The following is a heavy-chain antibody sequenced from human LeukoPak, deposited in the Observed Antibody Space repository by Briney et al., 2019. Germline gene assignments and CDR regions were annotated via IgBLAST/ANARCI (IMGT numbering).Heavy chain of an antibody. CDR1: GYTFTSYG. CDR3: ARVLYDSSGYSGAFDI. Sequence: ASVKVSCKASGYTFTSYGISWVRQAPGQGLEWMGWISAYNGNTNYARKLQGRVTMTTDTSTSTAYMELRSLRSDDTAVYYCARVLYDSSGYSGAFDIWGQGTMVTVSS. V-gene: IGHV1-18*01. J-gene: IGHJ3*02. D-gene: IGHD3-22*01. CDR2: ISAYNGNT.